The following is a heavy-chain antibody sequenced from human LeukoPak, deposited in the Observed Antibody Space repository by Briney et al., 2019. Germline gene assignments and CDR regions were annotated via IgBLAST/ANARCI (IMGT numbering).Heavy chain of an antibody. Sequence: PGGSLRLSCAASGFTFSSYAMSWVRQAPGKGLEWVSAIRGSGGSTNYGDSVKGRFTISRDNSKNTLYLKMNSLRAEDTAVYYCARDYGDHPDYWGQGTLVTVSS. J-gene: IGHJ4*02. CDR1: GFTFSSYA. V-gene: IGHV3-23*01. CDR2: IRGSGGST. D-gene: IGHD4-17*01. CDR3: ARDYGDHPDY.